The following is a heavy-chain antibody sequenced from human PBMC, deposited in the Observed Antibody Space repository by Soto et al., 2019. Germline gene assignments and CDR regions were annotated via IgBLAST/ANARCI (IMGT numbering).Heavy chain of an antibody. V-gene: IGHV3-9*01. CDR3: AKDAITMVRGVISYYGMDV. D-gene: IGHD3-10*01. J-gene: IGHJ6*02. Sequence: EVQLVESGGGLVQPGRSLRHSCAASGFTFDDYAMHWVRQAPGKGLEWVSGISWNSGSIGYADSVKGRFTISRDNAKNSLYLQMNSLRAEDTALYYCAKDAITMVRGVISYYGMDVWAQGTTVTVSS. CDR1: GFTFDDYA. CDR2: ISWNSGSI.